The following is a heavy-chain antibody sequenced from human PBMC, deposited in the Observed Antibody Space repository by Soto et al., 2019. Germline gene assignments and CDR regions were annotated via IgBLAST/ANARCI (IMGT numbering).Heavy chain of an antibody. CDR3: ARECNNWKYYFDY. Sequence: ASVKVSCKASGYTFTGYYMHWVRQAPGQGLEWMGWINPNSGGTNYAQKFQGRVTMTRDTSISTAYMELSRLRSDDTAVYYCARECNNWKYYFDYWGQGTLVTVSS. V-gene: IGHV1-2*02. D-gene: IGHD1-20*01. CDR1: GYTFTGYY. J-gene: IGHJ4*02. CDR2: INPNSGGT.